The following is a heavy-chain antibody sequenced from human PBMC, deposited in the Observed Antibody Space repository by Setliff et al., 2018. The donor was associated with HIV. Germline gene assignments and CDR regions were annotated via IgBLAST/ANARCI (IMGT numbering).Heavy chain of an antibody. J-gene: IGHJ4*02. V-gene: IGHV4-38-2*01. CDR1: VYAISSSGYY. CDR3: ARQIETYYYASSGYPAYFDY. D-gene: IGHD3-22*01. CDR2: IYHSGST. Sequence: PSETLSLTCAVSVYAISSSGYYWGWIRQPPGKGLEWIGSIYHSGSTYYNPSLKSRVTLSVDTSKNQFSLKLSSVTAADTAMYYCARQIETYYYASSGYPAYFDYWGQGTLVTVSS.